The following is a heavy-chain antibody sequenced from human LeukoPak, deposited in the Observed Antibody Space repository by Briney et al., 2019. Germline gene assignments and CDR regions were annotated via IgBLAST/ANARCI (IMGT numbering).Heavy chain of an antibody. CDR2: ISYDGSNK. CDR3: ASSSIAAAGTDY. Sequence: QPGRSLRLSCAASGFTFSSYGMHWVRQAPGKGLEWVAVISYDGSNKYYADSVKGRFTISRDNSKNTLYLQMNSLRAEDTAVYYCASSSIAAAGTDYWGQGTLVTVSS. J-gene: IGHJ4*02. V-gene: IGHV3-30*03. D-gene: IGHD6-13*01. CDR1: GFTFSSYG.